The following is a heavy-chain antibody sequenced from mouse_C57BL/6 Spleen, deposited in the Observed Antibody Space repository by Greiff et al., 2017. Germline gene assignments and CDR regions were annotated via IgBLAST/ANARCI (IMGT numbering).Heavy chain of an antibody. Sequence: EVKLVESGGGLVKPGGSLKLSCAASGFTFSDYGMHWVRQAPEKGLEWVAYISRGSSTIYYADTVKGRFTISRDNAKNTLFLQMTSLRSEDTAMYYCARGDFWGSDYWGQGTTLTVSS. CDR1: GFTFSDYG. J-gene: IGHJ2*01. CDR3: ARGDFWGSDY. D-gene: IGHD4-1*01. CDR2: ISRGSSTI. V-gene: IGHV5-17*01.